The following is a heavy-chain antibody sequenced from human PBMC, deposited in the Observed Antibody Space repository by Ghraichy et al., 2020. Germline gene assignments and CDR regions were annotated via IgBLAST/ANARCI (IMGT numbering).Heavy chain of an antibody. D-gene: IGHD3-22*01. V-gene: IGHV1-8*01. CDR3: ARAGPYYYDSSGYYYENYWYFDL. CDR2: MNPNSGNT. CDR1: GYTFTSYD. J-gene: IGHJ2*01. Sequence: ASVKVSCKASGYTFTSYDINWVRQATGQGLEWMGWMNPNSGNTGYAQKFQGRVTMTRNTSISTAYMELSSLRSEDTAMYYCARAGPYYYDSSGYYYENYWYFDLWGRGTLVTVSS.